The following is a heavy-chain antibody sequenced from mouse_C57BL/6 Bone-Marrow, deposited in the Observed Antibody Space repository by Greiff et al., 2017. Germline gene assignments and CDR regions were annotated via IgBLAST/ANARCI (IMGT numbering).Heavy chain of an antibody. CDR2: INYDGSST. Sequence: EVKLVESEGGLVQPGSSMKLSCTASGFTFSDYYMAWVRQVPEKGLEWVANINYDGSSTNYLDSLKSRFIISRDNAKNILYLQMSSLKSEDTATYYFARDGYYGSSSYWYFDVWGTGTTVTVSS. V-gene: IGHV5-16*01. D-gene: IGHD1-1*01. CDR3: ARDGYYGSSSYWYFDV. CDR1: GFTFSDYY. J-gene: IGHJ1*03.